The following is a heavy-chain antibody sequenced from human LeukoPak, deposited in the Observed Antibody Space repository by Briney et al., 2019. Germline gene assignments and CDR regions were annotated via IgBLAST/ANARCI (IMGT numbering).Heavy chain of an antibody. Sequence: SETLSLTRTVSGGSISSYYWSWIRQPAEKGLEWIGRIYSSGNTNYNPSLRSRTTISLDKSKNQFSLKLSSVTAADTAVYYCARVLVGANYYYYYMDVWGKGTTVTVSS. V-gene: IGHV4-4*07. CDR2: IYSSGNT. J-gene: IGHJ6*03. CDR3: ARVLVGANYYYYYMDV. D-gene: IGHD1-26*01. CDR1: GGSISSYY.